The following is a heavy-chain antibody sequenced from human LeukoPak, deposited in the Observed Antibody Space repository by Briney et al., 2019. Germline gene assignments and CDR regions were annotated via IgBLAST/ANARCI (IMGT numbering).Heavy chain of an antibody. D-gene: IGHD6-13*01. Sequence: ASVKVSCKASGYTFTGHYMHWVRQAPGHGLEWMGRINPNSGGTNYAQKFQGRVTMTRGTSISTAYMELTRLRYDDTAMYYCAREVGYSSSWYGRFDPWGQGTLVTVSS. CDR1: GYTFTGHY. V-gene: IGHV1-2*06. J-gene: IGHJ5*01. CDR3: AREVGYSSSWYGRFDP. CDR2: INPNSGGT.